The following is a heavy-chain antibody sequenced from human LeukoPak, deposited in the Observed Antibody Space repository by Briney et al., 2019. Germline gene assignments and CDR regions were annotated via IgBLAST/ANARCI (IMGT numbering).Heavy chain of an antibody. Sequence: GRSLRLSCAASGFTFDDYAMHWVRQAPGKGLEWVSGICWNSGSIGYADSVKGRFTISRDNAKNSLYLQMNSLRAEDTALYYCAKDDKMITFGGVIVIPFVSWGQGTLVTVSS. D-gene: IGHD3-16*02. CDR1: GFTFDDYA. V-gene: IGHV3-9*01. CDR2: ICWNSGSI. CDR3: AKDDKMITFGGVIVIPFVS. J-gene: IGHJ4*02.